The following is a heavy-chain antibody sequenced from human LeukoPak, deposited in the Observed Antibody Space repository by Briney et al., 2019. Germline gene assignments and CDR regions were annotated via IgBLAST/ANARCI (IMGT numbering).Heavy chain of an antibody. Sequence: GGSLRLSCAASGFTFSSYAMSWVGQAPGKGLEWVSAISGSGGSTYYADSVKGRFTISRDNSKNTLYLQMNSLRAEDTAVYYCARLVGDRTIYDYWGQGTLVTVSS. V-gene: IGHV3-23*01. CDR2: ISGSGGST. CDR3: ARLVGDRTIYDY. J-gene: IGHJ4*02. CDR1: GFTFSSYA. D-gene: IGHD1-26*01.